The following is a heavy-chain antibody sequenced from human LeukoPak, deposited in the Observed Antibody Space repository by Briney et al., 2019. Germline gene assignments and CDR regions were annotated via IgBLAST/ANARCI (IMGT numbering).Heavy chain of an antibody. Sequence: GGSLRLSCAASGFTFTSYWMHWVRQVPGKGLVWIAHVSPDGGRTGYADSVKGRFTVSRDNTNHILYLQMNRLTADDTAVYYCARVLSYFGSGSYPAYWGQGTLVTVSS. CDR1: GFTFTSYW. D-gene: IGHD3-10*01. V-gene: IGHV3-74*01. J-gene: IGHJ4*02. CDR2: VSPDGGRT. CDR3: ARVLSYFGSGSYPAY.